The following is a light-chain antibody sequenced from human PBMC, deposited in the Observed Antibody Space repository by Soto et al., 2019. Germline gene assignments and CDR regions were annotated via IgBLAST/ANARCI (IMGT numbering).Light chain of an antibody. CDR1: SSDVGVYDF. Sequence: QSVLTQPASVSGSPGQSITISCTGNSSDVGVYDFVSWYQQHPGKAPKLMIYDVSNRPAGVSNRFSGSKSGNTASLTISGLQAEDEADYYCSSYTTSTTRVFGGGTKVTVL. CDR2: DVS. V-gene: IGLV2-14*03. J-gene: IGLJ3*02. CDR3: SSYTTSTTRV.